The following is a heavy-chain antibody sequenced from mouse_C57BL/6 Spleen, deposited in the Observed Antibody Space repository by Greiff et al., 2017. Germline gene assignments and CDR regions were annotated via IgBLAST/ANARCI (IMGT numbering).Heavy chain of an antibody. Sequence: EVKLVESGGGLVKPGGSLKLSCAASGFTFSSYAMSWVRQTPEKRLEWVATISDGGSYTYYPDSVKGRFTISRDNDKNNLYLQMSHLKSEDTAMYYCARDGNWYFDVWGTGTTVTVSS. CDR1: GFTFSSYA. V-gene: IGHV5-4*01. CDR2: ISDGGSYT. CDR3: ARDGNWYFDV. D-gene: IGHD4-1*01. J-gene: IGHJ1*03.